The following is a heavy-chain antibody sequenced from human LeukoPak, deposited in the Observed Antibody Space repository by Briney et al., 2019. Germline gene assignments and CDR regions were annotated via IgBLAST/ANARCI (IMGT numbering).Heavy chain of an antibody. Sequence: ASVKVSCKASGYTFTGYYMHWVRQAPGQGLEWMGWINPKSGGTNYAQKFQGRVTMTRDTSISTAYMELSRLRSDDTALYYCAKVGLGYDILTGAFDYWGQGTLVTVSS. CDR2: INPKSGGT. CDR1: GYTFTGYY. J-gene: IGHJ4*02. CDR3: AKVGLGYDILTGAFDY. D-gene: IGHD3-9*01. V-gene: IGHV1-2*02.